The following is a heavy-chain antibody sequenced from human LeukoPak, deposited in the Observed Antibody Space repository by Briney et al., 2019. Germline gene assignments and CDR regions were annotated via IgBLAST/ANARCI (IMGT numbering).Heavy chain of an antibody. CDR1: GYTFTNYD. J-gene: IGHJ6*02. D-gene: IGHD6-13*01. V-gene: IGHV1-8*01. CDR3: ARGPVSTHGMDV. Sequence: ASVKVSCKASGYTFTNYDINWVRQATGQGLEWMGWRNPNSGRTGFAQKFQGRLTMTADTSISTAYMELSSLTADDTAVYYCARGPVSTHGMDVWGQGTTVTVSS. CDR2: RNPNSGRT.